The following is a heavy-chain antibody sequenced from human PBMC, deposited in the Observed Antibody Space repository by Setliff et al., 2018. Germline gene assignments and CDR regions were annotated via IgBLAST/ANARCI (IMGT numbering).Heavy chain of an antibody. V-gene: IGHV4-61*02. D-gene: IGHD3-10*01. CDR1: GGSISSGSYY. Sequence: SETLSLTCTVSGGSISSGSYYWSWIRQPAGKGLEWIGRIYTSGSTNYNPSLKSRVTISVDTSKNQFSLKLSSVTAADTAVYYCARGGLWFGELLWKYYYYGMDVWGQGTTVT. CDR2: IYTSGST. J-gene: IGHJ6*02. CDR3: ARGGLWFGELLWKYYYYGMDV.